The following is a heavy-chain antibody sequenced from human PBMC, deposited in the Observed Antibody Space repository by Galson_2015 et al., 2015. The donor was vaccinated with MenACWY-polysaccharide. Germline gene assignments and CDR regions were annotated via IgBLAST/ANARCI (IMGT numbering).Heavy chain of an antibody. J-gene: IGHJ6*02. CDR2: IYHDGRT. V-gene: IGHV4-4*02. CDR3: AKRPIRASGGGLDV. D-gene: IGHD3-10*01. CDR1: GGSISSRYW. Sequence: ETLSLTCAVSGGSISSRYWWTWVRQPPGKGLEWIGEIYHDGRTAYIPSLKSRITVSLDKAKNQVSLRLISVTAADTAVYYCAKRPIRASGGGLDVWGQGTTVTVS.